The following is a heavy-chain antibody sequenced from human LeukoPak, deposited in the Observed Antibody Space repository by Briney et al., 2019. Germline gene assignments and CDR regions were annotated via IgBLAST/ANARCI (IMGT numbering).Heavy chain of an antibody. J-gene: IGHJ4*02. D-gene: IGHD3-22*01. Sequence: ASVKVSCKASGYTFTGYYMHWVRQAPGQGLEWMGWINPNSGGTNYAQKFQGRVTMTRDTSISTAYMELSRLRSDDTAVYYCAIFNSGYSPFDYWGQGTLVTVSS. V-gene: IGHV1-2*02. CDR1: GYTFTGYY. CDR3: AIFNSGYSPFDY. CDR2: INPNSGGT.